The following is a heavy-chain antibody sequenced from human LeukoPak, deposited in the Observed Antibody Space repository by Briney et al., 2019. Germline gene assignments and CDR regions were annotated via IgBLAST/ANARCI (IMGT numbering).Heavy chain of an antibody. CDR2: IKQDGSAK. CDR3: ATSYDSSGNN. J-gene: IGHJ4*02. CDR1: GFTFSIFW. Sequence: GGSLRLSCAASGFTFSIFWMSWVRQAPGKGLEWVANIKQDGSAKYYVDSVKGRFTISRDNATLYLEMNNLRAEDTAIYYCATSYDSSGNNWGQGTLVTASS. D-gene: IGHD3-22*01. V-gene: IGHV3-7*01.